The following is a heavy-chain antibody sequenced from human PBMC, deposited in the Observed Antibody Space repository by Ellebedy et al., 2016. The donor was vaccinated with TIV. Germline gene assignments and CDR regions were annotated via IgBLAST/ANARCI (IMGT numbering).Heavy chain of an antibody. V-gene: IGHV1-18*01. CDR3: ARYEAAESAFDI. D-gene: IGHD2-15*01. CDR2: ISAYNGKT. J-gene: IGHJ3*02. CDR1: GYSFTMYG. Sequence: ASVKVSCXASGYSFTMYGYNWVRQAPGQGLEWMGWISAYNGKTNYAQKLQGRLTLTTDTSTSTAYMELTSLRSDGTAVYYCARYEAAESAFDIWGQGTMVTVSS.